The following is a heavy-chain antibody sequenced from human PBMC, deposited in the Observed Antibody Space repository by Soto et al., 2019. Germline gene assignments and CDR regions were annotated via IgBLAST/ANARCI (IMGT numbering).Heavy chain of an antibody. CDR2: IYYSGST. J-gene: IGHJ4*02. V-gene: IGHV4-59*08. CDR1: GGSMISYY. Sequence: SETLSLTCTVSGGSMISYYWSWIRQPPGKGLEWIGYIYYSGSTNYNPSLKSRVTISVDTSKNQFSLKLSSVTAADTAVYYCARHVGYYDSIDYFDYWGQGTLVTVSS. CDR3: ARHVGYYDSIDYFDY. D-gene: IGHD3-22*01.